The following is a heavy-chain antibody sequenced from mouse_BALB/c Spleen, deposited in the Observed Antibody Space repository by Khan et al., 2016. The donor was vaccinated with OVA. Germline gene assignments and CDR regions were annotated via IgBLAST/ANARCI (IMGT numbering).Heavy chain of an antibody. V-gene: IGHV2-6-1*01. D-gene: IGHD2-1*01. J-gene: IGHJ1*01. CDR2: IWSDGRT. CDR1: GFSLTSYG. CDR3: ARQVYPGYFDV. Sequence: QMQLEESGPGPVAPSQSLSITCTISGFSLTSYGVHWVRQPAGKGLEWLVVIWSDGRTTYNSALKSRLSISKDNSKSQVFLKVNSLQTDDTAIYDCARQVYPGYFDVWGAGTTVTVSS.